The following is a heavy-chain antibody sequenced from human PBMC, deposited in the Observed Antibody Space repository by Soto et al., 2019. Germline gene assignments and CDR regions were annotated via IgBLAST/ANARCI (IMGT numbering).Heavy chain of an antibody. CDR1: GGSMTRSGYY. J-gene: IGHJ1*01. Sequence: SETLSVTCTVAGGSMTRSGYYWGWIRLPPGNELHYIGSVYNNEQTYYNPSLTSTVTISIDTSKNKFSLSLRSVTSAETSVYLCGMRERTNNVDCNDLWGEGIRVTDAS. CDR2: VYNNEQT. CDR3: GMRERTNNVDCNDL. D-gene: IGHD2-8*01. V-gene: IGHV4-39*01.